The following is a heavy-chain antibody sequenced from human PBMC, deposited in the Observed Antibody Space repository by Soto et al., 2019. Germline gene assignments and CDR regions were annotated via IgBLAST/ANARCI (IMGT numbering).Heavy chain of an antibody. Sequence: QVQLVQSGAEVKKPGSSVKVSCKASGGTFSSYAISWVRQAPGQGLEWMGGIIPIFVTANYAQKFQGRVTITADKSTSTAYMELSSLRSEDTAVYYCAREHCSSTSCYNYYYYGMDVWGEGTTVTVSS. CDR1: GGTFSSYA. J-gene: IGHJ6*04. V-gene: IGHV1-69*06. CDR3: AREHCSSTSCYNYYYYGMDV. CDR2: IIPIFVTA. D-gene: IGHD2-2*02.